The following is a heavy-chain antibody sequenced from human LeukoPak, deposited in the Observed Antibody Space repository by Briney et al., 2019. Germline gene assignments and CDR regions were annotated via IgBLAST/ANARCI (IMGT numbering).Heavy chain of an antibody. CDR2: ISTTPSFT. D-gene: IGHD3-22*01. CDR1: GFTFSSYA. J-gene: IGHJ4*02. CDR3: ARDLSSGDY. V-gene: IGHV3-21*01. Sequence: GGSLRLSCAASGFTFSSYAMNWVRQAPGKGLEWVSSISTTPSFTCYADSVKGRFTISRDNAKNSLFLQMNSLRVEDTAVYYCARDLSSGDYWGQGTLVTVSP.